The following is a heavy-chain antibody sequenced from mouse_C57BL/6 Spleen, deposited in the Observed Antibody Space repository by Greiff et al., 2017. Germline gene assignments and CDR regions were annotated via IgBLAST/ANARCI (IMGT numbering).Heavy chain of an antibody. Sequence: QVQLKQSGPGLVQPSQSLSITCTVSGFSLTSYGVHWVRQPPGKGLEWLGVIWSGGSTDYNAAFISRLSISKDNSKSQVFFKMNSLQADDTAIYYCAKNGPLYYGSSYRYFDVWGTGTTVTVSS. D-gene: IGHD1-1*01. CDR1: GFSLTSYG. J-gene: IGHJ1*03. CDR3: AKNGPLYYGSSYRYFDV. CDR2: IWSGGST. V-gene: IGHV2-4*01.